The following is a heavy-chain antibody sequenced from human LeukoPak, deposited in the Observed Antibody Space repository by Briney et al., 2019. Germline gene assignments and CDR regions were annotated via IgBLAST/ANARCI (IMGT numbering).Heavy chain of an antibody. CDR1: GGSVTIGGYH. J-gene: IGHJ3*02. CDR3: ARVRSRVRGGPSAFDI. CDR2: INHSGST. D-gene: IGHD3-10*01. V-gene: IGHV4-34*01. Sequence: SSETLSLTCTVSGGSVTIGGYHWSWIRQPPGKGLEWIGEINHSGSTNYNPSLKSRVTISVDTSKNQFSLKLSSVTAANTAVYYCARVRSRVRGGPSAFDIWGQGTMVTVSS.